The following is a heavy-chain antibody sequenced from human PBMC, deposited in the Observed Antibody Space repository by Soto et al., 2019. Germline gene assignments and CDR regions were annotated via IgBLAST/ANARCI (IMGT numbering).Heavy chain of an antibody. V-gene: IGHV3-11*01. CDR2: ISSSGSSI. CDR3: AREKGARGYYGMDV. Sequence: PGGSLRLSCAASGFTFSDYFMSWVRQAPGKGLEWVSYISSSGSSIYYADSVKGRFTISRDNAKNSLYLLMNSLTGEDTAVYYCAREKGARGYYGMDVWGQGTTVTVS. J-gene: IGHJ6*02. D-gene: IGHD1-26*01. CDR1: GFTFSDYF.